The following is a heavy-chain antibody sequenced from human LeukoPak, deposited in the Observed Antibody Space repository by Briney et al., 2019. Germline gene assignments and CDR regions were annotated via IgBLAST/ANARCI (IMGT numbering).Heavy chain of an antibody. D-gene: IGHD3-3*01. J-gene: IGHJ4*02. Sequence: PSETLSLTCTVSGGSISSSSCYWGWIRQPPGKGLEWIGSIYYSGSTYYNPSLKSRVTISVGTSKNQFSLKLSSVTAADTAVYYCARHAADYDFWSGYYGRGSYFDYWGQGTLVTVSS. CDR1: GGSISSSSCY. CDR2: IYYSGST. CDR3: ARHAADYDFWSGYYGRGSYFDY. V-gene: IGHV4-39*01.